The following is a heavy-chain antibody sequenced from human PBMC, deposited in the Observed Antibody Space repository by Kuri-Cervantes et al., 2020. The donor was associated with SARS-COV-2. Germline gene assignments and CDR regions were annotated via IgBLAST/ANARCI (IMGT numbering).Heavy chain of an antibody. CDR2: IDWDDDK. V-gene: IGHV2-70*11. J-gene: IGHJ5*02. CDR3: ARIQRSSRHFDP. Sequence: SGPTLVKPTQTLTLTCTFSGFSLSTSGMCVSWIRQPPGKALEWLARIDWDDDKYYSTSLKTRLTISKDTSKSQVVLTMTNMDPVDTATYYCARIQRSSRHFDPWGQGTLVTVSS. CDR1: GFSLSTSGMC. D-gene: IGHD2-2*01.